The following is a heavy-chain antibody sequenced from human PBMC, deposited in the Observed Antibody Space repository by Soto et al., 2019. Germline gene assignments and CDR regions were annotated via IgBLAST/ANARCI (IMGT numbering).Heavy chain of an antibody. CDR2: ISYDGSNE. V-gene: IGHV3-30*18. CDR1: GFTFSSYG. D-gene: IGHD3-10*01. Sequence: QVQLVESGGGVVQPGRSLGLSCEASGFTFSSYGMHWVRQAPGKGLEWVAFISYDGSNEYYADSVRGRFAISRDNSRNSVSLHLSSLRGEDTAVYYWAKHTSASGSCSDYWGQGSLVTVSS. CDR3: AKHTSASGSCSDY. J-gene: IGHJ4*02.